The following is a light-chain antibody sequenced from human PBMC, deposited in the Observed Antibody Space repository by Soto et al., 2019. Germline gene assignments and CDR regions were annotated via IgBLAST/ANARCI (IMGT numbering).Light chain of an antibody. J-gene: IGLJ2*01. CDR2: DVT. CDR3: SSYTAGYTLFL. V-gene: IGLV2-14*03. Sequence: QSALTQPASVSGSPGQSITISCTGTSSDVSASNYVSWYQQHPGKAPKLIIYDVTDRPSGVSNRFSGSKSGNTASLAISGLQAEDEADYFCSSYTAGYTLFLFGGGTKVTVL. CDR1: SSDVSASNY.